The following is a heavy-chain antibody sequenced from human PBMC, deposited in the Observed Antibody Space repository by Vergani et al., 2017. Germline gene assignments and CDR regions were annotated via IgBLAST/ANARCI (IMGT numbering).Heavy chain of an antibody. CDR2: ISASGNA. D-gene: IGHD2-15*01. CDR3: ARRSGGYYSGGKVHPLRTAFDV. Sequence: QVQLQASGPGRVKPSQTLSLTCTMSGGSISAGYYFWSWIRQPAGKGLEWLGHISASGNASHSPSLKTRVSMSVETSKNQFSLTVTSATAADTAIYFCARRSGGYYSGGKVHPLRTAFDVWGHGTVVTVSS. CDR1: GGSISAGYYF. J-gene: IGHJ3*01. V-gene: IGHV4-61*02.